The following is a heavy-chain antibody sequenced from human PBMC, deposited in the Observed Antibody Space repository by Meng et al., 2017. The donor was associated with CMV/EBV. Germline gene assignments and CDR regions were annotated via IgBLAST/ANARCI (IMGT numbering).Heavy chain of an antibody. CDR2: ISSSSSYI. Sequence: VQLVESGGGLVKPGGFLRLSCAASGFTFSSYSMNWVRQAPGKGLEWVSSISSSSSYIYYADSVKGRFTISRDNAKNSLYLQMNSLRAEDTAVYYCASYSSSWEGYWGQGTLVTVSS. CDR1: GFTFSSYS. J-gene: IGHJ4*02. CDR3: ASYSSSWEGY. V-gene: IGHV3-21*01. D-gene: IGHD6-13*01.